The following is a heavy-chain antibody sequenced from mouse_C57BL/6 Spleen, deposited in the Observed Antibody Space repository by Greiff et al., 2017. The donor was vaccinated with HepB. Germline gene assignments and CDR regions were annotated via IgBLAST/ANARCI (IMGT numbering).Heavy chain of an antibody. D-gene: IGHD2-4*01. CDR3: SWGWYEYDGLAY. Sequence: QVQLQQSGAELARPGASVKMSCKASGYTFTSYTMHWVKQRPGQGLEWIGYINPSSGYTKYNQKFKDKATLTADKSSSTAYMQLSSLTSEDSAVYYCSWGWYEYDGLAYWGQGTLVTVSA. V-gene: IGHV1-4*01. CDR2: INPSSGYT. J-gene: IGHJ3*01. CDR1: GYTFTSYT.